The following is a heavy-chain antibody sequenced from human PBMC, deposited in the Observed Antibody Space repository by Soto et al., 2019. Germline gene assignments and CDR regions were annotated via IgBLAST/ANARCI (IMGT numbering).Heavy chain of an antibody. CDR3: ARVRHSSSYYYYYGMDV. Sequence: SQTLSLTCAISGDSVSSNSAAWNWIRQSPSXXXEWLGRTYYRSKWYNDYAVSVKSRITINPDTSKNQFSLQLNSVTPEDTAVYYCARVRHSSSYYYYYGMDVWGQGTTVTVSS. V-gene: IGHV6-1*01. CDR2: TYYRSKWYN. CDR1: GDSVSSNSAA. D-gene: IGHD6-6*01. J-gene: IGHJ6*02.